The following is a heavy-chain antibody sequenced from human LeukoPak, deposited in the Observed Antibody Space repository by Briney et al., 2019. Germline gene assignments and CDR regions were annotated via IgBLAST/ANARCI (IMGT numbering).Heavy chain of an antibody. J-gene: IGHJ4*02. CDR1: GYTFTGYY. CDR2: INPNSGDT. CDR3: ARDPGDSSGYLSQSDY. Sequence: GASVKVSCKTSGYTFTGYYMHWVRQAPGQGLEWMGWINPNSGDTNYAQKFQGRVTMTRDTSISTAYTELSRLISDDTAVYYCARDPGDSSGYLSQSDYWGQGTLVTVSS. D-gene: IGHD3-22*01. V-gene: IGHV1-2*02.